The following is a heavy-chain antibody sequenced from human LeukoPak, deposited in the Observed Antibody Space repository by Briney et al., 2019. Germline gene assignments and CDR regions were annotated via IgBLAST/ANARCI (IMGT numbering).Heavy chain of an antibody. CDR3: ARSFLDYMDV. CDR2: IYKSGTT. J-gene: IGHJ6*03. Sequence: SETLSLTCTVSGESINPYYWNWIRQSAGKGLEWIGHIYKSGTTNFNPSLTSRVTMSLDTSRNQFSLKLRSVTAADTAVYFCARSFLDYMDVWGKGTTVAVSS. CDR1: GESINPYY. D-gene: IGHD2/OR15-2a*01. V-gene: IGHV4-4*07.